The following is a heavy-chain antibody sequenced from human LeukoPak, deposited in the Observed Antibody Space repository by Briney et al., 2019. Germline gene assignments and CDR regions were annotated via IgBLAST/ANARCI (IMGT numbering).Heavy chain of an antibody. CDR2: FDPEDGET. V-gene: IGHV1-24*01. Sequence: ASVTVSCKVSGYTLTELSMHWVRQAPGKGLEWMGGFDPEDGETIYAQKFQGRVTMTEDTSTDTAYMELSSLRSEDTAVYYCATDLSGSYFVFDYWGQGTLVTVSS. CDR1: GYTLTELS. J-gene: IGHJ4*02. CDR3: ATDLSGSYFVFDY. D-gene: IGHD1-26*01.